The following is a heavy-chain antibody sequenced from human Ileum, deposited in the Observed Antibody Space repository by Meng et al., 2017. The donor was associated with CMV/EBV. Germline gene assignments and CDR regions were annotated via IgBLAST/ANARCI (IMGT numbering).Heavy chain of an antibody. D-gene: IGHD3-3*01. CDR3: ANSPRWGDFWNLGDY. CDR1: GFTFSSYV. Sequence: GESLKISCAASGFTFSSYVMSWVRQAPGKGLDWVSGISGGGGTTYYADSVKGRFTISRDNSKNTLYLQMDSLRAEDTAIYYCANSPRWGDFWNLGDYWGQGTLVTVSS. V-gene: IGHV3-23*01. J-gene: IGHJ4*02. CDR2: ISGGGGTT.